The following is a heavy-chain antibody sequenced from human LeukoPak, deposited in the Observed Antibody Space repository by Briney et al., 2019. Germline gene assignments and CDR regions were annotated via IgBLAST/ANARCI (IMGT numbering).Heavy chain of an antibody. CDR1: GGTFSSYA. D-gene: IGHD5-18*01. V-gene: IGHV1-69*13. CDR3: ARDVYSYGPRGYYYYYMDV. J-gene: IGHJ6*03. Sequence: SVKVSCKASGGTFSSYAISWVRQAPGQGLEWMGGIIPIFGTANYAQKFQGRVTITADESTSTAYMELSSLRSEGTAVYYCARDVYSYGPRGYYYYYMDVWGKGTTVTVSS. CDR2: IIPIFGTA.